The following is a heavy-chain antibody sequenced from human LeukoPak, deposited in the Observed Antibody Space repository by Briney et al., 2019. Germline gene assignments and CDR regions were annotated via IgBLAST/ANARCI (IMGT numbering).Heavy chain of an antibody. CDR2: IYLTDNT. V-gene: IGHV4-61*02. CDR1: GDSVTNPLSY. Sequence: PSETLSLTCTGSGDSVTNPLSYWSGLGQSAGKGREWIGRIYLTDNTNYNPSLAGRVTMSADTSTNQFSLKLYSVTAAEPAIYYCASEFDVGSHYPAFGYWGQGTLVAVSS. D-gene: IGHD1-26*01. J-gene: IGHJ4*02. CDR3: ASEFDVGSHYPAFGY.